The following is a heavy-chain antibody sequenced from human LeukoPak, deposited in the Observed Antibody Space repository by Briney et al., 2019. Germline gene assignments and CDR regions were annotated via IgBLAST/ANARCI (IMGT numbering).Heavy chain of an antibody. J-gene: IGHJ4*02. Sequence: PEGSLRLSCAASGFTFSSYAMRWVRQAPGKGLEWVAVISYDGSNKYYADSVKGRFTISRDNSKNTLYLQMNSLRAEDTAVYYCARGDCSSTSCQDFDYWGQGTLVTVSS. CDR1: GFTFSSYA. V-gene: IGHV3-30*04. CDR3: ARGDCSSTSCQDFDY. CDR2: ISYDGSNK. D-gene: IGHD2-2*01.